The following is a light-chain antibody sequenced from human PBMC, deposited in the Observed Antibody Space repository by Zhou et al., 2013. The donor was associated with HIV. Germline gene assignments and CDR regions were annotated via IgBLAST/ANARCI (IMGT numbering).Light chain of an antibody. Sequence: EIVLTQSPGTLSLSPGERATLSCRASQSVVSAYLAWYQHKPGQAPRLLIFGASTRATGVPDRFSGSGSGTDFTLTISSLEPEDFAVYYCLQHNSYPWTFGQGTKVEIK. J-gene: IGKJ1*01. CDR1: QSVVSAY. CDR2: GAS. V-gene: IGKV3-20*01. CDR3: LQHNSYPWT.